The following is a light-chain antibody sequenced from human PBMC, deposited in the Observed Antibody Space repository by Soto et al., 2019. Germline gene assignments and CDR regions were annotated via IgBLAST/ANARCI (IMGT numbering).Light chain of an antibody. Sequence: QSVLTQPRSVSGSPGQSVTISCTGTSSDVGGYDFVSWYQHNPGKAPKLMIFDVSARPSGVPDRFSGSKSANTASLTISGLQAEDEADYYCCSYAGIYTYIFGTGTKLTVL. CDR2: DVS. V-gene: IGLV2-11*01. J-gene: IGLJ1*01. CDR1: SSDVGGYDF. CDR3: CSYAGIYTYI.